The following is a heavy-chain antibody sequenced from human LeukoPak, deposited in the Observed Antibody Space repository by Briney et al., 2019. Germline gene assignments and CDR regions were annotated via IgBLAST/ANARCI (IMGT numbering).Heavy chain of an antibody. CDR2: ISSGSDYT. V-gene: IGHV3-23*01. CDR3: AKIGVVGNWYYDV. D-gene: IGHD3-3*01. CDR1: GFSFSSHG. J-gene: IGHJ2*01. Sequence: GGSLRLSCAASGFSFSSHGMSWVRQAPWKGPEWVSSISSGSDYTFYADSVKGRFTISRDNSKNTLYLQMNSLRAGDTAIYHCAKIGVVGNWYYDVWGRGTLVTVSS.